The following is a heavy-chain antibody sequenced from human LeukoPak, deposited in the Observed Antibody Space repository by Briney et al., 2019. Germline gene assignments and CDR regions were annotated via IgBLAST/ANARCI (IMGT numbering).Heavy chain of an antibody. J-gene: IGHJ3*01. V-gene: IGHV3-20*04. CDR3: AREGEYYAESGNLIDAADV. CDR1: GFTFYDYG. Sequence: GGSLRLSCAASGFTFYDYGMSWVREAPGEGVEWVSGINWNGGSTGYADSVKGRVTISRDNAKNSLYLQMNSLRAEDTAMHYCAREGEYYAESGNLIDAADVWGQGTMVIVSA. CDR2: INWNGGST. D-gene: IGHD3-10*01.